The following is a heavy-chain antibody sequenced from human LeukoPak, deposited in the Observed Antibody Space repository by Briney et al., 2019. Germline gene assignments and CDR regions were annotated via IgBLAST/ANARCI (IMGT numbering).Heavy chain of an antibody. CDR3: AHRLAIENGGTAFDI. V-gene: IGHV2-5*02. CDR2: IYWDDDK. J-gene: IGHJ3*02. D-gene: IGHD5-12*01. CDR1: GFSLSTSGVG. Sequence: SGPTLVKPTQTLTLTCTFSGFSLSTSGVGVGWIRQPPGKALEWLALIYWDDDKRYSPSLKSRLTITKDTSKNQVVLTMTNMDPVDTATYYCAHRLAIENGGTAFDIWGQGTMVTVSS.